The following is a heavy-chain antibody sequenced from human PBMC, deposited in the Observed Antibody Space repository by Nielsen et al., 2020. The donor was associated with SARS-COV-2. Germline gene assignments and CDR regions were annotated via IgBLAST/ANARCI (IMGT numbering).Heavy chain of an antibody. D-gene: IGHD3-10*01. Sequence: GESLKISCAASGFTFSIYSMTWVRQAPGKGLEWVAAIDGTSSCIYYADAVKGRLTISRDNAKNSLFLQMDSLRAEDTAVYYCARRWYGSGSDREAFDIWGRGTMVTISS. V-gene: IGHV3-21*01. CDR2: IDGTSSCI. CDR1: GFTFSIYS. J-gene: IGHJ3*02. CDR3: ARRWYGSGSDREAFDI.